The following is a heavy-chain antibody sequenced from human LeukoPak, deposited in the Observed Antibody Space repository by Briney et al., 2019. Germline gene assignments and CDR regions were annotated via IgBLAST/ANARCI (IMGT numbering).Heavy chain of an antibody. CDR3: ARPPGLAGHYSYFYGVDV. CDR2: LYSGGDT. J-gene: IGHJ6*02. Sequence: PGGSLRLSCTASGFTVSSNFLSWVRQAPGKALEWVSILYSGGDTYYADSVKGRFAISRDNSKNTLYLQMNSLGAEDTAVYYCARPPGLAGHYSYFYGVDVWGQGTTVTVSS. CDR1: GFTVSSNF. D-gene: IGHD6-19*01. V-gene: IGHV3-66*04.